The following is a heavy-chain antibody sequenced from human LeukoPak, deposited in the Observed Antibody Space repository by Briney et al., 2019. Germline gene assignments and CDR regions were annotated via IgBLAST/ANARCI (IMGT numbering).Heavy chain of an antibody. J-gene: IGHJ6*02. Sequence: ASVKVSCKASGYTFTGYYMHWVRQAPGQGLEWMGWINPNSGGTNYAQKFQGRATMTRDTSISTAYMELSRLRSDDTAVYYCAREYYYDSSHHGMDVWGQGTTVTVSS. V-gene: IGHV1-2*02. CDR1: GYTFTGYY. CDR3: AREYYYDSSHHGMDV. CDR2: INPNSGGT. D-gene: IGHD3-22*01.